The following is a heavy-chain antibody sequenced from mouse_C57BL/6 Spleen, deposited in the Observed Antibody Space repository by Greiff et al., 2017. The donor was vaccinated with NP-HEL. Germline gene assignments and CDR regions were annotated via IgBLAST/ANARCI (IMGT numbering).Heavy chain of an antibody. Sequence: EVMLVESGEGLVKPGGSLKLSCAASGFTFSSYAMSWVRQTPEKRLEWVAYISSGGDYIYYADHVKGRFTISRDNARNTLYLQMSSLKSEDTAMYYCTRDLIGSWFAYWGQGTLVTVSA. CDR3: TRDLIGSWFAY. J-gene: IGHJ3*01. CDR1: GFTFSSYA. V-gene: IGHV5-9-1*02. D-gene: IGHD1-1*01. CDR2: ISSGGDYI.